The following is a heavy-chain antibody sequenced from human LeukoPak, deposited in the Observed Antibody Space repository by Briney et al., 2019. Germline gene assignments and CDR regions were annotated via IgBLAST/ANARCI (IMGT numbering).Heavy chain of an antibody. CDR2: ISGDGYLT. Sequence: GGSLRLSCAASGFAFNNYVMTWVRQAPGKGLDWFSAISGDGYLTYYADSVKGRFTISRDSSKSTMYLQMTSLTADDTAVYYCAKGSGTSRPYYLDYWGRGTLVTVSS. V-gene: IGHV3-23*01. CDR1: GFAFNNYV. D-gene: IGHD6-25*01. J-gene: IGHJ4*02. CDR3: AKGSGTSRPYYLDY.